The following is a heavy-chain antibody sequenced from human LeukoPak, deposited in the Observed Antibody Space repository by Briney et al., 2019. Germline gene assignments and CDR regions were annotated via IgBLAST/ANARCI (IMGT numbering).Heavy chain of an antibody. V-gene: IGHV3-33*06. Sequence: GGSLRLSCAASGFTFSSYGMRWVRQAPGKGLEWVAVLWYDGSNKFYADSVKGRSTISRDNSKNTLYLQMNSLRAEDTAVYFCAKNYGSGSDWCLDVGGKGTTVTVSS. CDR2: LWYDGSNK. CDR3: AKNYGSGSDWCLDV. D-gene: IGHD3-10*01. J-gene: IGHJ6*04. CDR1: GFTFSSYG.